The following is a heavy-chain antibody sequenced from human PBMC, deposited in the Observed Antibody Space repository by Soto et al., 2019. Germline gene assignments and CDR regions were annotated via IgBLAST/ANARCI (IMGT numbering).Heavy chain of an antibody. CDR2: IYTGGST. J-gene: IGHJ3*01. V-gene: IGHV3-53*01. CDR3: ARLFEAFDV. Sequence: PGGSLRLSCAASGFSVITNYMNWVRQAPGKGLEWVSVIYTGGSTSYADSVKGRFTISKDKSKNTVYLQMNSLRDEDTAVYYCARLFEAFDVWGHGTMVTVS. CDR1: GFSVITNY.